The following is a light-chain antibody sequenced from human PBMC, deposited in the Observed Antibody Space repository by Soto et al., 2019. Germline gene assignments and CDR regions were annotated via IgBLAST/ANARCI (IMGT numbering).Light chain of an antibody. CDR1: SSNIGVYNY. CDR3: SSYTTTSTVV. V-gene: IGLV2-14*01. CDR2: DVS. Sequence: QSVLTQPPSVSAAPGQKVTISCSGSSSNIGVYNYVSWYQQHPGKAPKLMIYDVSNRPSGVSNRFSGSKSGNTASLTISGLQAEDEADYYCSSYTTTSTVVFGGGTKVTVL. J-gene: IGLJ2*01.